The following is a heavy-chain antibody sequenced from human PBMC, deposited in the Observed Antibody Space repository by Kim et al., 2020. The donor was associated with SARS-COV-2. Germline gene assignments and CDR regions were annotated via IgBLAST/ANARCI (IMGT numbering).Heavy chain of an antibody. CDR1: GFTFSGYA. V-gene: IGHV3-30*04. CDR3: ARFRRYTSGWYSGFWFDP. Sequence: GGSLRLSCAASGFTFSGYAMLWVRQAPGKGLEWVAFISYDGTYKYYADSVKGRFTISRDNSKNTLYLQMNSLGAEDTAVYYCARFRRYTSGWYSGFWFDPWGQGTLVTVSS. D-gene: IGHD6-13*01. CDR2: ISYDGTYK. J-gene: IGHJ5*02.